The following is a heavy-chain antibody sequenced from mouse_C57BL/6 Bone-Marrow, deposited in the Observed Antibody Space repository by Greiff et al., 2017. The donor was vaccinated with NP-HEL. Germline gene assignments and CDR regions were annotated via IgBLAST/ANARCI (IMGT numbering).Heavy chain of an antibody. Sequence: QVQLQQSGAELVRPGTSVKMSCKASGYTFTNYWIGWAKQRPGHGLEWIGDIYPGGGYTNYNEKFKGKATLTADKSSSTAYMQFSSLTSEDSAIYYCARGISDYGSTYDFDYWGQGTTLTVSS. D-gene: IGHD1-1*01. CDR3: ARGISDYGSTYDFDY. CDR2: IYPGGGYT. CDR1: GYTFTNYW. V-gene: IGHV1-63*01. J-gene: IGHJ2*01.